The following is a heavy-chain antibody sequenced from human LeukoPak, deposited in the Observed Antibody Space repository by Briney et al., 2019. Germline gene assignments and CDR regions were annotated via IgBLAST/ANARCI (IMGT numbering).Heavy chain of an antibody. V-gene: IGHV3-74*01. CDR3: ARGLRDRYGMDV. CDR1: GFTFDTYW. CDR2: IHRDGNNI. J-gene: IGHJ6*02. Sequence: GGSLRLSCVASGFTFDTYWMPWVRQAPGKGLVWVSRIHRDGNNINYADFVQGRFTVSRDNAKNTLYLQMHSLRVEDTAMYYCARGLRDRYGMDVWGQGTTVTVSS.